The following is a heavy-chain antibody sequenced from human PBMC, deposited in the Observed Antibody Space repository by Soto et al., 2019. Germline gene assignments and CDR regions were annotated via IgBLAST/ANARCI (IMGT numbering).Heavy chain of an antibody. J-gene: IGHJ5*02. CDR3: ARDPYSYGLRHFSWFDP. D-gene: IGHD5-18*01. CDR2: IIPIFGTA. V-gene: IGHV1-69*01. Sequence: QVQLVQSGAEVKKPGSSVKVSCKASGGTFSSYAISWVRQAPGQGLEWMGGIIPIFGTANYAQKFQGRVTITADESTSTAYMELSSLRSEDTAVYYCARDPYSYGLRHFSWFDPWGQGTLVTVSS. CDR1: GGTFSSYA.